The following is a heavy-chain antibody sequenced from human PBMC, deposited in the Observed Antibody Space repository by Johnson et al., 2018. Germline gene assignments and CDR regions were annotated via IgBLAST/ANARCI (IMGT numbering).Heavy chain of an antibody. CDR1: GFTFSNYW. D-gene: IGHD1-26*01. Sequence: EVQLGESGGGLVPPRGSLRLSCAASGFTFSNYWMFWVRQAPGKGLEWVATITKDGSEKLYVDSVKGRFTMSRDNAKKSLYLQMNSLRDEDTAVYYCVGGVGWILQHWGQGTLVSVSS. V-gene: IGHV3-7*01. CDR3: VGGVGWILQH. J-gene: IGHJ1*01. CDR2: ITKDGSEK.